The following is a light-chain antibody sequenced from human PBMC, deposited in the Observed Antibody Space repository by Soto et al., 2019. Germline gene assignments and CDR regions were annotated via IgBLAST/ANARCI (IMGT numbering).Light chain of an antibody. CDR1: QSVSSTY. J-gene: IGKJ1*01. Sequence: EIVLTKCPGTLSLSPGERASLSCRASQSVSSTYLAWYQQKPGQAPRLLIYATSTRATGIPDRFSGSGSGTDFTLTISRLEPEDFAVYYCQQYGSSLWTFGQGTKVEIK. CDR3: QQYGSSLWT. CDR2: ATS. V-gene: IGKV3-20*01.